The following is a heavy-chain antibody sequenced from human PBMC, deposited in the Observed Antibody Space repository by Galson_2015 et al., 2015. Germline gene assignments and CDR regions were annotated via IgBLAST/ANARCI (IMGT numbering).Heavy chain of an antibody. CDR2: ISYDGSNK. Sequence: SLRLSCADSGFTFNSHAMHWVRQAPGKGLEWAAVISYDGSNKYYADSVKGLFTISRDNSKNTLYLQMNSLRAEDTAVYYCARTLAYCGGDCPFDYWGQGTLVTVSS. V-gene: IGHV3-30-3*01. J-gene: IGHJ4*02. CDR1: GFTFNSHA. D-gene: IGHD2-21*02. CDR3: ARTLAYCGGDCPFDY.